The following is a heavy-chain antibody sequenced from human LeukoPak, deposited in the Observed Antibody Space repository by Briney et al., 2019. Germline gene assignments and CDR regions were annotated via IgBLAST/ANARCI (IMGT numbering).Heavy chain of an antibody. CDR1: GYTFTSYA. D-gene: IGHD3-9*01. Sequence: GASVKVSCKASGYTFTSYAMHWVRQAPRQRLEWMGWINAGNGNTKYSQKFQGRVTITRDTSASTAYMELSSLRSEDTAVYYCARDPYDILSWMAYYYGMDVWGQGTTVTVSS. V-gene: IGHV1-3*01. J-gene: IGHJ6*02. CDR2: INAGNGNT. CDR3: ARDPYDILSWMAYYYGMDV.